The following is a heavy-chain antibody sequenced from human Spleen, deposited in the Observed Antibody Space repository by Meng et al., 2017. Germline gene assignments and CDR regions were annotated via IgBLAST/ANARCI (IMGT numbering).Heavy chain of an antibody. CDR1: GGSFSDYY. CDR3: ARGPTTMAHDFDY. CDR2: INHSGST. D-gene: IGHD4-11*01. V-gene: IGHV4-34*01. Sequence: VLRHRWGEGLLKPSETLCLTCVVSGGSFSDYYWSGIRQPPGKGLEWIGEINHSGSTNYNPSLESRATISVDTSQNNLSLKLSSVTAADSAVYYCARGPTTMAHDFDYWGQGTLVTVAS. J-gene: IGHJ4*02.